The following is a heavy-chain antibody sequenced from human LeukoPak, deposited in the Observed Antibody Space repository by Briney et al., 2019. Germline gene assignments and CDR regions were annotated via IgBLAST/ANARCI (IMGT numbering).Heavy chain of an antibody. CDR3: ARDPRSWVAAAEGAFDI. CDR1: GGSISSSSYY. V-gene: IGHV4-39*07. Sequence: SETLSLTCTVSGGSISSSSYYWGWIRQPPGKGLEWIGSIYYSGSTYYNPSLKSRVTISVDTSKSQFSLKLSSVTAADTAVYYCARDPRSWVAAAEGAFDIWGQGTMVTVSS. CDR2: IYYSGST. D-gene: IGHD6-13*01. J-gene: IGHJ3*02.